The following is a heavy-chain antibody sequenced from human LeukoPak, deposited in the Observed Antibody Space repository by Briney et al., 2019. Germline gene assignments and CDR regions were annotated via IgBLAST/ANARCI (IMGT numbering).Heavy chain of an antibody. CDR2: IYTSGST. CDR3: ARDNNYYDSSGYYSNWFDP. J-gene: IGHJ5*02. V-gene: IGHV4-4*07. Sequence: SETLSLTCTVSGGSISSYYWSWIRQPAGKGLEWIGCIYTSGSTNYNPSLKSRVTMSVDTSKNQFSLKLSSVTAADTAVYYCARDNNYYDSSGYYSNWFDPWGQGTLVTVSS. D-gene: IGHD3-22*01. CDR1: GGSISSYY.